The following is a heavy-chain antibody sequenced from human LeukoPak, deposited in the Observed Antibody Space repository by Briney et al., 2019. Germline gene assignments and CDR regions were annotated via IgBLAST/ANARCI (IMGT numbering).Heavy chain of an antibody. CDR3: AKDRVTYYYDSRGYLDY. J-gene: IGHJ4*02. CDR1: GFTFSSYA. D-gene: IGHD3-22*01. V-gene: IGHV3-23*01. Sequence: PGGSLRLSCAASGFTFSSYAMSWVRQAPGKGLEWVSAINGSGGSTYYADSVKGRFTISRDNSENTLYLKMNSLRAEDTGVYYCAKDRVTYYYDSRGYLDYWRQGTLVTVSS. CDR2: INGSGGST.